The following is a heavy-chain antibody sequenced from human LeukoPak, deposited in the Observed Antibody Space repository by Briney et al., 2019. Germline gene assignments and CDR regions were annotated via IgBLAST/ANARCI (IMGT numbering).Heavy chain of an antibody. CDR3: ARLQWDLPISWGYFDH. D-gene: IGHD2-2*01. CDR2: RWYDGSNK. CDR1: GFTFSSYG. V-gene: IGHV3-33*01. J-gene: IGHJ4*02. Sequence: GRSLRLSCAASGFTFSSYGMHWVRQAPGKGLEWMAVRWYDGSNKYYADSVKGRFTISRDNSKNTVYLQMSSLRAEDTAIYYCARLQWDLPISWGYFDHWGQGTLVSVSS.